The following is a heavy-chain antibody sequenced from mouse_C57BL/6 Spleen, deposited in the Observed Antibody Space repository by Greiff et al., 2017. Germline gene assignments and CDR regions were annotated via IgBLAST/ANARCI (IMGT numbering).Heavy chain of an antibody. CDR3: ARWGDWYFDV. CDR2: IDPSDSAT. J-gene: IGHJ1*03. Sequence: QVQLQQPGAELVRPGSSVKLSCKASGYTFTSYWMHWVKQRPIQGLEWIGNIDPSDSATHYNQKFKDKATLTVDKSSSTAYMQRSSLTSEDSAVYYCARWGDWYFDVWGTGTTVTVSS. V-gene: IGHV1-52*01. CDR1: GYTFTSYW.